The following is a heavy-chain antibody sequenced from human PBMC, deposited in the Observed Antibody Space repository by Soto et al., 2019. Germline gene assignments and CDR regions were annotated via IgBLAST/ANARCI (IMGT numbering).Heavy chain of an antibody. Sequence: GASVKVSCKASGYTFTSYGISWVRQAPGQGLEWMGWISAYNGNTNYAQKLQGRVTMTTDTSTSTAYMELRSLRSDDTAVYYCASDGVAGTASYGMDVWGQGTTVTVSS. V-gene: IGHV1-18*01. CDR1: GYTFTSYG. CDR2: ISAYNGNT. CDR3: ASDGVAGTASYGMDV. J-gene: IGHJ6*02. D-gene: IGHD6-19*01.